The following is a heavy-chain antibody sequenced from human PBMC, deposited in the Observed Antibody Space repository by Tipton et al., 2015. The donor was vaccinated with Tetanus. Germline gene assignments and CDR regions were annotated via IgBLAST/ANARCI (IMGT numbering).Heavy chain of an antibody. CDR1: GGSFTDYS. V-gene: IGHV4-34*01. J-gene: IGHJ6*02. D-gene: IGHD3-22*01. CDR3: ARGPRTRIYDSSGYSFRYFYGMDV. CDR2: VNQAGNT. Sequence: GLVKPSETLSLTCAVYGGSFTDYSWSWIRQPPGQGLEWIGVVNQAGNTVYIPSLKGRVTMSLDTSKSQLSLNLSSVTAADTAVCYCARGPRTRIYDSSGYSFRYFYGMDVWGLWATVTVSS.